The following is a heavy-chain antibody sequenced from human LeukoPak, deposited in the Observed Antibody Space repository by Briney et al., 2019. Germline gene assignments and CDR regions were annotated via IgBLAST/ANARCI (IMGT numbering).Heavy chain of an antibody. CDR2: IKGDGSST. D-gene: IGHD2-2*02. CDR1: GFTFNIYW. V-gene: IGHV3-74*01. J-gene: IGHJ4*02. Sequence: GGSLRLSCAASGFTFNIYWMRWVRQGPGKGLVWVSLIKGDGSSTSYADSVKGRFTVSRDNAKNTLYLQMNSLTDEDTAVYYCARDRGYSADSWGQGTLVTVSS. CDR3: ARDRGYSADS.